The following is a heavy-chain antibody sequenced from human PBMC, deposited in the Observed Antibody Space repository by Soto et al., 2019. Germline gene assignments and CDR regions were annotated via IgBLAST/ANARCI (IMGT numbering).Heavy chain of an antibody. V-gene: IGHV4-31*03. D-gene: IGHD3-22*01. CDR3: ARGGDSSGYNH. Sequence: QVQLQESGPGLVKPSPTLSLTCTVSGGSISSGGYYWSWLRQHPGKGLEWIGYIYYSGSTYYNPSLKSRVTISVDTSKNQFSLKLSSVTAADTAVYYCARGGDSSGYNHWGQGTLVTVSS. CDR1: GGSISSGGYY. CDR2: IYYSGST. J-gene: IGHJ5*02.